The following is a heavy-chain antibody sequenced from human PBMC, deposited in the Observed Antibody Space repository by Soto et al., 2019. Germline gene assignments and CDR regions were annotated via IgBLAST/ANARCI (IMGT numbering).Heavy chain of an antibody. CDR3: VRGEGGWETY. J-gene: IGHJ4*02. Sequence: EVQLMESGGGLVQPGGSLRLSCAASGFTFSSYWMHWVRQAPGKGLVWVSRINSDGSSTTYADSVKGRFTISRDNAKNTLYLHMNSLRAEDTAVYYCVRGEGGWETYWGQGTLVTVSS. D-gene: IGHD6-19*01. V-gene: IGHV3-74*01. CDR2: INSDGSST. CDR1: GFTFSSYW.